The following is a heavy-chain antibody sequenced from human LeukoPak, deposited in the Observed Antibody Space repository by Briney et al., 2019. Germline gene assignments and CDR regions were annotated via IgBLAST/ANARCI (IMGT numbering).Heavy chain of an antibody. V-gene: IGHV3-23*01. CDR2: ISGSGGST. D-gene: IGHD3-10*01. Sequence: PGGSLRLSCAASGFTFSSYGMSWVRQAPGKGLEWVSAISGSGGSTYYADSVKGRFTISRDNSKNTLYLQMNSLRAKDTAVYYCAKDHGRDYYGSGRYDYWGQGTLVTVSS. CDR3: AKDHGRDYYGSGRYDY. CDR1: GFTFSSYG. J-gene: IGHJ4*02.